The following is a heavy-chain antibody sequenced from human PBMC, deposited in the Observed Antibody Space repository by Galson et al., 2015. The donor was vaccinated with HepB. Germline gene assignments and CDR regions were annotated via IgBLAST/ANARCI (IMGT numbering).Heavy chain of an antibody. V-gene: IGHV1-2*04. CDR3: AREGRWLHSVDF. D-gene: IGHD5-24*01. J-gene: IGHJ4*02. CDR1: GYTFTGYY. CDR2: ISPHSGAT. Sequence: SVKVSCKASGYTFTGYYMHWVRQAPGQGLEWVGWISPHSGATKYAQKFQGWVTMTRDTSISTAYMEVTRLRSDDTAVYYCAREGRWLHSVDFWGQGTLVTVSS.